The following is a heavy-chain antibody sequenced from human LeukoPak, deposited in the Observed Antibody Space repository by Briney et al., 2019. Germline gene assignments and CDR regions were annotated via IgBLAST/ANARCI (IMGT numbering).Heavy chain of an antibody. D-gene: IGHD5-24*01. V-gene: IGHV4-4*02. CDR3: ARRRRMTKTPLDY. J-gene: IGHJ4*02. CDR2: INHSGST. Sequence: SGTMSLTCAVSGGSINSSKWWSWIRQPPGKGLEWIGEINHSGSTNYNPSLKSRVTISVDTSKNQFSLKLSSVTAADTAVYYCARRRRMTKTPLDYWGQGTLVTVSS. CDR1: GGSINSSKW.